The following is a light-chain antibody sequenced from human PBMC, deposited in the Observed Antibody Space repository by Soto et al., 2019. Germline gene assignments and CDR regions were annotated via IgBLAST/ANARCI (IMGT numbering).Light chain of an antibody. V-gene: IGLV2-14*03. CDR3: SSYTSSSTLSTYV. J-gene: IGLJ1*01. CDR2: DVS. Sequence: QSELTQPASVSGSPGQSITISCTGTSSDVGGYNYVSWYQHHPGKAPKLMIYDVSNRPSGVSNRFSCSKSSNTASLIISGLQAEDEADYYCSSYTSSSTLSTYVFGTGTKLTVL. CDR1: SSDVGGYNY.